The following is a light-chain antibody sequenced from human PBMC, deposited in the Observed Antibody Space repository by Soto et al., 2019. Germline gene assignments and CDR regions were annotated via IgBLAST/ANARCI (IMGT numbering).Light chain of an antibody. J-gene: IGKJ2*01. CDR1: RSFSSSY. CDR3: QQYGSSPPYT. V-gene: IGKV3-20*01. CDR2: AVS. Sequence: EIVLTQSPDTVSLSPGERATLSCRASRSFSSSYLAWYQQKPGQAPRLLIYAVSSRATGIPDRFSGSKSGTDFTLTISRLEPEDSAVYYCQQYGSSPPYTFGQGTKLEIK.